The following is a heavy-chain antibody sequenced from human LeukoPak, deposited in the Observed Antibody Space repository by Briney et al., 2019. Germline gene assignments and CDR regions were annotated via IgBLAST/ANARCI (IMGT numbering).Heavy chain of an antibody. Sequence: PGGSLRLSCAASGFTFSSYAMSWVRQAPGKGLEWVSAISGSGGSTYYADSVKGRFTISRDNSKNTLYLQMNSLRAEDTAVYYCAKSMVRGPSGYGMDVWGQGTTVTVSS. D-gene: IGHD3-10*01. J-gene: IGHJ6*02. CDR1: GFTFSSYA. V-gene: IGHV3-23*01. CDR3: AKSMVRGPSGYGMDV. CDR2: ISGSGGST.